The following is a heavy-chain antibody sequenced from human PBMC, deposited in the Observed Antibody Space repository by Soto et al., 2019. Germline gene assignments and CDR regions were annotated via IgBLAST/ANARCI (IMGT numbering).Heavy chain of an antibody. CDR1: GFSLSDSV. CDR2: ITSTADTYAT. V-gene: IGHV3-73*01. J-gene: IGHJ3*02. Sequence: EVQLVESGGGLVQPGGSLKLSCAASGFSLSDSVMHWVRQVSGKGLEWVGRITSTADTYATAYTASVKGRFTVSRDDSKHTAYLQMNSLKIEDTAVYYCTGSLAFAFDIWGQVTIVHVSS. D-gene: IGHD5-12*01. CDR3: TGSLAFAFDI.